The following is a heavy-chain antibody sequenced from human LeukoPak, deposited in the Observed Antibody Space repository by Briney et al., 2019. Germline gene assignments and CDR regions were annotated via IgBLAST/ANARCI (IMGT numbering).Heavy chain of an antibody. Sequence: GESLKISCKGSGYSFTSYWIGWVRQMPGKGLEWMGIIYPGDSDTRYSPSFQGQVTISADKSISTAYRQWSSLKASDTAMYYCARLGFYYYYYMDVWGKGTTVTVSS. V-gene: IGHV5-51*01. D-gene: IGHD3-3*01. CDR2: IYPGDSDT. CDR3: ARLGFYYYYYMDV. J-gene: IGHJ6*03. CDR1: GYSFTSYW.